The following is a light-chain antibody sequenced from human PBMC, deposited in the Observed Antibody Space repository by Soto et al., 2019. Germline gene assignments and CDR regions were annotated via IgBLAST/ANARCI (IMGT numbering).Light chain of an antibody. V-gene: IGKV1-33*01. CDR2: DAS. CDR3: QQSYNFPFT. CDR1: QDIKTN. J-gene: IGKJ3*01. Sequence: DIQMTQSPSSLSASVGDRVTITCQASQDIKTNLNWFQQKSGKAPRLLVYDASNLETAVTSRVSGIGSGTDFTFTISSLQPEDAATYYCQQSYNFPFTFGPGTKVDI.